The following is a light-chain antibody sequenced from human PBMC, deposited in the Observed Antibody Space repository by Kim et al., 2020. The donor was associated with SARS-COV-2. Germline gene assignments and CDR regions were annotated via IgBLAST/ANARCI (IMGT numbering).Light chain of an antibody. V-gene: IGKV3-20*01. CDR3: QQYGSSPYT. Sequence: WSHGERATLSSRASQSVSSSYLAWYQQKPGQAPRLVSYGASSRATGIPDRFSGSGSGTDFTLTISRLEPEDFAVYYWQQYGSSPYTFGQGTKLEI. J-gene: IGKJ2*01. CDR2: GAS. CDR1: QSVSSSY.